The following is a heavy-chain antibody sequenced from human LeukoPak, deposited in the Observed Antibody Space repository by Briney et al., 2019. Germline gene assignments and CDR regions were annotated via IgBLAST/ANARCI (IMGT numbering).Heavy chain of an antibody. D-gene: IGHD3-10*01. CDR2: MKQDGSET. CDR1: GLIFSIYY. Sequence: GGSLSLSCVVSGLIFSIYYMLWLRRATGRGRQWVAKMKQDGSETNYVDSVKGRFTISRDNAKNSLYLQMNSLRAEDTAVYYCGRHRSGSGTYFIDHWGQGTLVSVSS. J-gene: IGHJ4*02. CDR3: GRHRSGSGTYFIDH. V-gene: IGHV3-7*01.